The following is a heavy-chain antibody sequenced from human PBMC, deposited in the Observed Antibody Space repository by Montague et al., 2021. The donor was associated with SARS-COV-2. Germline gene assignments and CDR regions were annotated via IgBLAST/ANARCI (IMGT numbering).Heavy chain of an antibody. Sequence: SETLSLTCTVSGDSIRNSDYSWGWVPQPPGKGLEWFGNIYNGGTTFSNLSLKSRVTVFVDTSKNQFSLKLSSVTAADTAVYYCATRTRYPQNDFGFWGQGTLVTVSS. V-gene: IGHV4-39*01. D-gene: IGHD2-15*01. CDR1: GDSIRNSDYS. CDR2: IYNGGTT. J-gene: IGHJ4*02. CDR3: ATRTRYPQNDFGF.